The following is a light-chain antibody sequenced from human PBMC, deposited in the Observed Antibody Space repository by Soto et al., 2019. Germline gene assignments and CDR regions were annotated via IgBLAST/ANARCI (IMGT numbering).Light chain of an antibody. CDR2: GAS. Sequence: EPVLTQSPGTLSLSPEETATLSCRASQSVISFYLAWYQQKPGQAPRLLIYGASSRATGIPDRFSGSGSGTDFTLTISRLEPEDFAVYYCQQYGASPTFGQGTKVDIK. J-gene: IGKJ1*01. V-gene: IGKV3-20*01. CDR1: QSVISFY. CDR3: QQYGASPT.